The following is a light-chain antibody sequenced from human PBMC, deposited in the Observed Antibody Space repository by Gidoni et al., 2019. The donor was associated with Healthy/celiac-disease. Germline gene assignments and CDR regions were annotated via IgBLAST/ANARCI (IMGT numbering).Light chain of an antibody. CDR3: QQYNNWPPV. CDR1: QSVSSN. V-gene: IGKV3-15*01. J-gene: IGKJ3*01. Sequence: EIVLTQSPATLSVSPGERATLSCRASQSVSSNLAWYQQKPGQAPRLLIYGASTRATGIPARFSGSGSGKEFTLTISSLQSEDFAVYYCQQYNNWPPVFXPXTKVDIK. CDR2: GAS.